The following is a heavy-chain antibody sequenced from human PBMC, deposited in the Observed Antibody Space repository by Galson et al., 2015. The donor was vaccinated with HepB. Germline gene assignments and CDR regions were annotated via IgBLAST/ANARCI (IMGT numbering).Heavy chain of an antibody. CDR3: ARGIYIGSGKYYFDS. CDR1: GLTLSDFS. Sequence: SLRLSCTVSGLTLSDFSVHWVRQAPGKGLEHVSAISEGGGRTFYAKSLQGRFTISRDNSKNTLYLQMSSLTAEDMAVYYCARGIYIGSGKYYFDSWGQGTLVTVAS. V-gene: IGHV3-64*01. J-gene: IGHJ4*02. CDR2: ISEGGGRT. D-gene: IGHD3-10*01.